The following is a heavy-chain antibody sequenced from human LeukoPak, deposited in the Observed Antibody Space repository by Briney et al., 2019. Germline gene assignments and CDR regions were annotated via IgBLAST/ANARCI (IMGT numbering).Heavy chain of an antibody. Sequence: GGSLRLSCAASGFIFSSYSMSWVRQAPGMGLEWVSVITGSGGNTYYADSVKGRFTISKDNSKNTVYLQMSSLRVDDTAVYYCAKAASSWPSYYYGMDVWGQGTTVTVSS. CDR2: ITGSGGNT. D-gene: IGHD6-13*01. CDR3: AKAASSWPSYYYGMDV. V-gene: IGHV3-23*01. CDR1: GFIFSSYS. J-gene: IGHJ6*02.